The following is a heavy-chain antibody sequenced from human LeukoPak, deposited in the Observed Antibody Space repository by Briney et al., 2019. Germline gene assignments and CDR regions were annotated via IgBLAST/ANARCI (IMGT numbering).Heavy chain of an antibody. CDR3: ARMGLYGGYTQTDY. CDR2: IYCSGST. D-gene: IGHD4-17*01. Sequence: SETLSLTCTVSGGSISSYYWSWIRQPPGKGLEWIGYIYCSGSTNYNPSLKSRVTISVDTSKNQFSLKLSSVTAADTAVYYCARMGLYGGYTQTDYWGQGTLVTVSS. J-gene: IGHJ4*02. V-gene: IGHV4-59*01. CDR1: GGSISSYY.